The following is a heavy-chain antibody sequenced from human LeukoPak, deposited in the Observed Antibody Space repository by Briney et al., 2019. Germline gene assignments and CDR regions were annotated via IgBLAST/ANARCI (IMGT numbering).Heavy chain of an antibody. CDR3: AKDIHPGLGSGASCCFDY. D-gene: IGHD2-15*01. CDR1: GYTFTSYG. CDR2: ISGYNGDT. Sequence: ASVKVSCNASGYTFTSYGISWVRQAPGQGLEWMGWISGYNGDTNYAQNLQGRVTMTADTSTSTAYMELRNLRYDDTAVYYCAKDIHPGLGSGASCCFDYWGQGTLVTVSS. J-gene: IGHJ4*02. V-gene: IGHV1-18*01.